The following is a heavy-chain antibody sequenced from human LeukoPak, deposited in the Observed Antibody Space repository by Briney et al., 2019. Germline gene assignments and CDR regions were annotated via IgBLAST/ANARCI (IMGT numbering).Heavy chain of an antibody. CDR3: ARDGVEWMNTAMNYYYYGMDV. CDR2: IIPIFDIA. V-gene: IGHV1-69*17. J-gene: IGHJ6*04. Sequence: SLKVSCKASGGTLRIYAISWVREAPGQGLGWMGGIIPIFDIANYAQTFQGRVTITADKSTSTAYMELSSLRSEDTAAYYCARDGVEWMNTAMNYYYYGMDVWGKGATVSVSS. CDR1: GGTLRIYA. D-gene: IGHD5-18*01.